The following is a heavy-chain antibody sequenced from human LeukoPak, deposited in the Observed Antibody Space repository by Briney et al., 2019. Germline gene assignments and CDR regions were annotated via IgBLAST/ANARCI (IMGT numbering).Heavy chain of an antibody. J-gene: IGHJ3*02. V-gene: IGHV3-30-3*01. CDR2: ISYDGSNK. CDR3: ARLPSGSYFPFDI. Sequence: GGSLRLSCAASGFTFSSYAMHWVRQAPGKGLEWVAVISYDGSNKYYADSVKGRFTISRDNSKNTLYLQMNSLRAEDTAVYYCARLPSGSYFPFDIWGQGTMVTVSS. CDR1: GFTFSSYA. D-gene: IGHD1-26*01.